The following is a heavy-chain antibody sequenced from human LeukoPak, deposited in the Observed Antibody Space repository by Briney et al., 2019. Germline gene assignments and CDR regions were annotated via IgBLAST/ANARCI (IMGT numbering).Heavy chain of an antibody. CDR1: GFTFINYG. V-gene: IGHV3-23*01. Sequence: GGSLRVSCAASGFTFINYGMTWVRQARGKGLEWVSLISGSGGTTYYADSVKGRFTISRDNSKNTLSLQMNSLRADDTAVYYCAKAQSSGWYPSFDYWGQGTLVTVSS. J-gene: IGHJ4*02. CDR3: AKAQSSGWYPSFDY. CDR2: ISGSGGTT. D-gene: IGHD6-19*01.